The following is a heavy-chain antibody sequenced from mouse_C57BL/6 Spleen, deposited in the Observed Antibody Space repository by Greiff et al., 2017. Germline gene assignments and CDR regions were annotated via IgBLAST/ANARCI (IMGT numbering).Heavy chain of an antibody. Sequence: VQLQQSVAELVRPGASVKMSCTASGYNIKKTNMHWVKQRPEQGLEWIGRIDPANGNTKYDPKFKCKATVTADTSSNTAYLQLNRLTSEATAVYYCARCPLLITTERYFYCGGPSATLTVSS. V-gene: IGHV14-3*01. D-gene: IGHD1-1*01. CDR1: GYNIKKTN. CDR3: ARCPLLITTERYFYC. J-gene: IGHJ2*01. CDR2: IDPANGNT.